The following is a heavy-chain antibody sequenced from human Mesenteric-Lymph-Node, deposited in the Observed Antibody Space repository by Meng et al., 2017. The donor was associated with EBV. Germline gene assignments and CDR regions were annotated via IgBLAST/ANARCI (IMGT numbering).Heavy chain of an antibody. Sequence: QVQLHQGAAGLLKPPGTLSLTGAVYGGSFSGYYWSWIRQPPGKGLEWIGEINHSGSTNYNPSLKSRVTISVDTSKNQFSLKLSSVTAADTAVYYCVRGFLSFVRVFDYWGQGTLVTVSS. J-gene: IGHJ4*02. CDR1: GGSFSGYY. D-gene: IGHD2/OR15-2a*01. CDR2: INHSGST. CDR3: VRGFLSFVRVFDY. V-gene: IGHV4-34*01.